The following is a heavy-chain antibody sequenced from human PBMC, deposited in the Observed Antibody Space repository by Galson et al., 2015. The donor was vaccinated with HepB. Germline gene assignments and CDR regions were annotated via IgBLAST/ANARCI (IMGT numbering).Heavy chain of an antibody. J-gene: IGHJ4*02. CDR2: ISGSGGST. D-gene: IGHD3-10*01. V-gene: IGHV3-23*01. CDR3: AKLPYGSGSYYDY. CDR1: GFTFSSYA. Sequence: SLRLSCAASGFTFSSYAMSWVRQAPGTGLEWVSAISGSGGSTYYADSVKGRFTISRDNSKNTLYLQMNSLRAEDTAVYYCAKLPYGSGSYYDYWGQGTLVTVSS.